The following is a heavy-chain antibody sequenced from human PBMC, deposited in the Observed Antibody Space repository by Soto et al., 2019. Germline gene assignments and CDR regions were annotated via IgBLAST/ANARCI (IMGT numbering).Heavy chain of an antibody. Sequence: EAQLLDSGGGLVQPGESLRLSCAASGFTFSNYAMSWVRQAPGKGLEWVSATTASGGTTFYADSVEGRFTISRDNAKNTLYLQINSVSPDDTALYYCAREIGAPRGWFDSWGQGTLVTVSS. CDR3: AREIGAPRGWFDS. CDR2: TTASGGTT. CDR1: GFTFSNYA. J-gene: IGHJ5*01. V-gene: IGHV3-23*01.